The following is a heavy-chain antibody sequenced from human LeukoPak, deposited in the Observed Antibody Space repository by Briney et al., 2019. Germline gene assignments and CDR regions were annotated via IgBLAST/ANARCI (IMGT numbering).Heavy chain of an antibody. CDR3: ASRPSNTWAGPLDS. D-gene: IGHD6-13*01. Sequence: PGGSLRLSCVAPGFAFSDSAMSWVRLTAGKGLEWVSLSRADDYSTYYADSVKGRFTISRDNSKNTMYLQMNSLRAEDTAIYYCASRPSNTWAGPLDSWGQGTLVTVSS. CDR2: SRADDYST. V-gene: IGHV3-23*01. J-gene: IGHJ4*02. CDR1: GFAFSDSA.